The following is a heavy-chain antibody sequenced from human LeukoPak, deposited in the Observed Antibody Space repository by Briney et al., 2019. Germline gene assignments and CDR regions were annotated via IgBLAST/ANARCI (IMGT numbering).Heavy chain of an antibody. CDR2: IYYSGST. D-gene: IGHD6-6*01. Sequence: SETLSLTCTVSGGSISSYYWSWIRQPPGKGLEWIGYIYYSGSTNYNPSLKSRVTISVDTSKNQFSLKLSSVTAADTAVYYCARLRLVPKYYFDYWGQGTLVTVSS. V-gene: IGHV4-59*01. J-gene: IGHJ4*02. CDR1: GGSISSYY. CDR3: ARLRLVPKYYFDY.